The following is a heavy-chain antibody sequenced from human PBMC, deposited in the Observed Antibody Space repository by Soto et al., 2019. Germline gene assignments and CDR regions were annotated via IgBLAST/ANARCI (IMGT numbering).Heavy chain of an antibody. J-gene: IGHJ4*02. Sequence: ASVKVSCKASGYAFTSYGISWVRQAPGQGLEWMGWINAGNGNTKYSQKFQGRVTITRDTSTSTAYMELSSLRSEDTAVYYCARDLGGWPDYWGQGTLVTVSS. CDR1: GYAFTSYG. CDR2: INAGNGNT. V-gene: IGHV1-18*01. CDR3: ARDLGGWPDY. D-gene: IGHD2-15*01.